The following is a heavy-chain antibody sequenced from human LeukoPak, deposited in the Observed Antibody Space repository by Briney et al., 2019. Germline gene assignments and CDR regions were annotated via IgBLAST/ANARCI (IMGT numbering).Heavy chain of an antibody. CDR1: GYTLTELS. D-gene: IGHD5-18*01. CDR3: ARAFALGGAMVTSYWFDP. Sequence: GASVKVSCKVSGYTLTELSMHWVRQAPGKGLEWVGWVNPNSGGTNYAQKFQGRVTMTRDTSISTAYMELSRLRSDDTAVYYCARAFALGGAMVTSYWFDPWGQGTLVTVSS. CDR2: VNPNSGGT. J-gene: IGHJ5*02. V-gene: IGHV1-2*02.